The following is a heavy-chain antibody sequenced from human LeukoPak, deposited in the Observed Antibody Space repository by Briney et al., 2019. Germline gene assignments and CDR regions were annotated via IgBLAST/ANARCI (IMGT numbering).Heavy chain of an antibody. CDR1: GYTLTELS. J-gene: IGHJ6*03. Sequence: ASVKVSCKVSGYTLTELSMHWVRQAPGKGLEWMGGFDPEDGETIYAQKFQGRVTMTEDTSTDTAYMELSSLRSEDTAVYYCATTVTYHNNMDVWGKGTTVTVSS. V-gene: IGHV1-24*01. D-gene: IGHD2-2*01. CDR3: ATTVTYHNNMDV. CDR2: FDPEDGET.